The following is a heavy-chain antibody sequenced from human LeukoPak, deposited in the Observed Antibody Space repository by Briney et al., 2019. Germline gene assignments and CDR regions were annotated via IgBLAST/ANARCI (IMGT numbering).Heavy chain of an antibody. CDR1: GGTFSSYA. Sequence: SVKVSCKASGGTFSSYAISWVRQAPGQGLEWMGRIIPILGIANYAQKFQGRVTITADKSTSTVYMELSSLRSEDTAVYYCARDAGYSGYGLDYWGQGTLVTVSS. CDR3: ARDAGYSGYGLDY. CDR2: IIPILGIA. J-gene: IGHJ4*02. D-gene: IGHD5-12*01. V-gene: IGHV1-69*04.